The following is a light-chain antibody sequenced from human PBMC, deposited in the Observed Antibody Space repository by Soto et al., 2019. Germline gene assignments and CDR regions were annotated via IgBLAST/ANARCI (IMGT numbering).Light chain of an antibody. V-gene: IGKV3-15*01. J-gene: IGKJ5*01. CDR1: QSVSSN. Sequence: VITQSPATLSVSPGERATLSFRSSQSVSSNLAWYQQAPGQAPRLLIYGASTRATDIPARFSGSGSGTEFTLTISSLQPEDFATYYCQQANSFPITFGQWTRLEIK. CDR2: GAS. CDR3: QQANSFPIT.